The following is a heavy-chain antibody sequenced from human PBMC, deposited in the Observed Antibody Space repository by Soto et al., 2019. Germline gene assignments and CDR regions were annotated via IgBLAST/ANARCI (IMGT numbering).Heavy chain of an antibody. CDR1: GGSISSGGYY. J-gene: IGHJ4*02. V-gene: IGHV4-31*03. D-gene: IGHD3-10*01. CDR3: ARAEYGSGSYYVNY. Sequence: QVQLQESGPGLVKPSQTLSLTCTVSGGSISSGGYYWSWIRQHPGKGLEWIGYIYYSGSTYYNPSLKSRVTISVETSKNQFPLKLSSVTAADTAVYYCARAEYGSGSYYVNYWGQGTLVTVSS. CDR2: IYYSGST.